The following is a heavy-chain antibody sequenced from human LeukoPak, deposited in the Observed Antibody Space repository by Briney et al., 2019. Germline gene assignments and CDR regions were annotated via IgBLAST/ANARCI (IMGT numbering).Heavy chain of an antibody. CDR3: AKDPEKDIVVVPAANDAFDI. J-gene: IGHJ3*02. V-gene: IGHV3-23*01. D-gene: IGHD2-2*01. CDR1: GFTFSSYA. Sequence: GGSLRLSCAASGFTFSSYAMSWVRQAPGEGLEWVSAISGSGGSTYYADSVKGRFTISRDNSKNTLYLQMNSLRAEDTAVYYCAKDPEKDIVVVPAANDAFDIWGQGTMVTVSS. CDR2: ISGSGGST.